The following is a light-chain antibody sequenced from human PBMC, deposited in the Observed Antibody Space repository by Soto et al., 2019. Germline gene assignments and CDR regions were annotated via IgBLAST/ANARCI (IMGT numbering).Light chain of an antibody. CDR2: VNT. CDR1: SSNIGANYD. V-gene: IGLV1-40*01. J-gene: IGLJ3*02. Sequence: QPVLTQPPSVSGAPGQRVTISCTGSSSNIGANYDVHWYQQVPGTAPKLLISVNTKRPSGVPDRFSGSKSGTSASLAITGLQAEDEADYYCQSYDSSLSTWVFGGGTKLTVL. CDR3: QSYDSSLSTWV.